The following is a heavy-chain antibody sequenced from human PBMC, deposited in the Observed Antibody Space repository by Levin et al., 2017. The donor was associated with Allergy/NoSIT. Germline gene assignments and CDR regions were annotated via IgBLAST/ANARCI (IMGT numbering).Heavy chain of an antibody. CDR2: ITVSGDPT. J-gene: IGHJ4*02. Sequence: GGSLRLSCAASGFTFDGYAMSWVRQAPGKGLEWVSAITVSGDPTYYADSVKGRFTISRDNSKNMVSLQMNSLRAEDTAIYFCAKGLRGPAAGTDYFDYWGQGTLVTVST. CDR1: GFTFDGYA. V-gene: IGHV3-23*01. D-gene: IGHD6-13*01. CDR3: AKGLRGPAAGTDYFDY.